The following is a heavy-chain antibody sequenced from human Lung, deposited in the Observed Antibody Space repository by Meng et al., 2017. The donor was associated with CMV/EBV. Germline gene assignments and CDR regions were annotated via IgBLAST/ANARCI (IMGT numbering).Heavy chain of an antibody. CDR1: GFTFSSYW. D-gene: IGHD3/OR15-3a*01. V-gene: IGHV3-7*01. CDR2: IKQDGSEK. Sequence: GEXXRISCAASGFTFSSYWMSWVRQAPGKGLEWVANIKQDGSEKYYVDSVKGRFTISRDNAKYSLYLQMNSLRAEDMAVYYCARVDFWTDQYYFDYWGQGTXVTVSS. CDR3: ARVDFWTDQYYFDY. J-gene: IGHJ4*02.